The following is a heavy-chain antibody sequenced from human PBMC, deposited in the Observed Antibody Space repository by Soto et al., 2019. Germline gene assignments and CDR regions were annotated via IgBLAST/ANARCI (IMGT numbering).Heavy chain of an antibody. CDR2: ISYDGSNK. CDR1: GFTFSSYG. CDR3: AKDQISYSSGWYGSFN. Sequence: GGSLRLSCAASGFTFSSYGMHWVRQAPGKGLEWVAVISYDGSNKYYADSGKGRFTISRDNSKNTLYLQMNSLRAEDTAVYYCAKDQISYSSGWYGSFNWGQGTLVTVSS. J-gene: IGHJ4*02. V-gene: IGHV3-30*18. D-gene: IGHD6-19*01.